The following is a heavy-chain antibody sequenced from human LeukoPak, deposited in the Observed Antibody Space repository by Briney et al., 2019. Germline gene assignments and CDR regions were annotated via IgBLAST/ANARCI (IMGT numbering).Heavy chain of an antibody. J-gene: IGHJ4*02. CDR3: SHSSGYYFSSIDY. CDR2: IHYSGRT. CDR1: GGSISGYY. Sequence: PSETLSLTCTVSGGSISGYYWNWIRQPPGKGLEWIGYIHYSGRTTYNSSLKSRVTISVDTSKNQFSLKLSSVTAADTAVYFCSHSSGYYFSSIDYWGQGTLVTVSS. V-gene: IGHV4-59*12. D-gene: IGHD3-22*01.